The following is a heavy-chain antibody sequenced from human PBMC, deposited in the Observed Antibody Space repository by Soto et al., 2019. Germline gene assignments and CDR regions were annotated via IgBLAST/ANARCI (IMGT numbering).Heavy chain of an antibody. D-gene: IGHD2-2*01. CDR2: IYYSGHT. CDR3: ARDRLDFASRAAWFDP. V-gene: IGHV4-31*03. J-gene: IGHJ5*02. Sequence: PSETVSLNCTVSGGSISSGGSYWSWIRQRPGKGLEWIGYIYYSGHTYYDPSLTSRVTISLDTSRNQFSLSLNSVTAADTAVYFCARDRLDFASRAAWFDPWGQGSLVTVSS. CDR1: GGSISSGGSY.